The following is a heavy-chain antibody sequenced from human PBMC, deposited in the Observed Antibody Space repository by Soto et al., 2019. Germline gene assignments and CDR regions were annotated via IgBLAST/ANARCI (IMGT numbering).Heavy chain of an antibody. Sequence: SATLFLTCTVSGGPISSSSYYWGWLLQAPGKGLEWIGSIYYSGSTYYNPSLKSRVTISVDTSKNQFSLKLSSVTAADTAVYYCARQGYYDSSGYYYGPQVGGYWGQGTLVTIS. D-gene: IGHD3-22*01. V-gene: IGHV4-39*01. J-gene: IGHJ4*02. CDR1: GGPISSSSYY. CDR2: IYYSGST. CDR3: ARQGYYDSSGYYYGPQVGGY.